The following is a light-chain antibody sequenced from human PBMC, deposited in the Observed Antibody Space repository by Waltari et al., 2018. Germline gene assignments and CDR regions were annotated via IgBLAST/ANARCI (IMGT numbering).Light chain of an antibody. CDR3: QNHERLPAT. V-gene: IGKV3-20*01. Sequence: SCRASRDIGTYLVWYQQKPGQAPRLLIYRASNMATGIPDRFSGSGSGTDFSLTISRLEPEDFAVYYCQNHERLPATFGQGTRVEIK. CDR2: RAS. CDR1: RDIGTY. J-gene: IGKJ1*01.